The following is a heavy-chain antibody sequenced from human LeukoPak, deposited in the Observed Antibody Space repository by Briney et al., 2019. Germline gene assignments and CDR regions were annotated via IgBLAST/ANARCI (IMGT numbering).Heavy chain of an antibody. J-gene: IGHJ6*02. CDR1: GFTFSSYS. CDR3: VTGSSGVDYYYGMDV. CDR2: INSDGSST. Sequence: PGGSLRLSCAASGFTFSSYSMTWVRQAPGKGLVWVSRINSDGSSTSYADSVKGRFTISRDNAKNTLYLQMNSLRAEDTAVYYCVTGSSGVDYYYGMDVWGQGTTVTVSS. V-gene: IGHV3-74*01. D-gene: IGHD1-26*01.